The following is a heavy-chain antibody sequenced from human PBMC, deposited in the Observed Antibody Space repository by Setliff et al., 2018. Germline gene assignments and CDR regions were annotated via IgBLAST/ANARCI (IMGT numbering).Heavy chain of an antibody. Sequence: GGSLRLSCAASGFTFSSYWMNWVRQAPGKGLEWVANIKQDGSVKNYVDSVKGRFSISRDNTKNSLYLQMNSLRAGDTAVYYCARDPHFDSWGQGTLVTVSS. CDR3: ARDPHFDS. J-gene: IGHJ4*02. CDR1: GFTFSSYW. CDR2: IKQDGSVK. V-gene: IGHV3-7*01.